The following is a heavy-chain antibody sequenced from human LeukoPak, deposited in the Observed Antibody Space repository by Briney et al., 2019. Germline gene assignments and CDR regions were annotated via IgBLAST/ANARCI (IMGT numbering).Heavy chain of an antibody. V-gene: IGHV4-39*07. CDR2: IYYTGST. J-gene: IGHJ4*02. Sequence: SETLSLTCTVSGGSISGSSYYWGWIRQPPGKGLEWIGSIYYTGSTYYNPSLKSRVTISVDTSKNQFSLKLSSVTAADTALYYCAIAAADPYYFDYWGQGILVTVSS. CDR3: AIAAADPYYFDY. CDR1: GGSISGSSYY. D-gene: IGHD6-13*01.